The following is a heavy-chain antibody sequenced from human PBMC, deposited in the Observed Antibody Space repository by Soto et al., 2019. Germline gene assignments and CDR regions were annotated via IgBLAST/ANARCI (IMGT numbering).Heavy chain of an antibody. Sequence: PGGSLRLSCAASGFTFSDYYMSWIRQAPGKGLEWVSYISSSSSYTNYADSVKGRFTISRDNAKNSLYLQMNSLRAEDTAVYYCARVGGNSGYYYYSMDVWGQGTTVTVSS. CDR2: ISSSSSYT. V-gene: IGHV3-11*06. J-gene: IGHJ6*02. CDR3: ARVGGNSGYYYYSMDV. CDR1: GFTFSDYY. D-gene: IGHD2-21*02.